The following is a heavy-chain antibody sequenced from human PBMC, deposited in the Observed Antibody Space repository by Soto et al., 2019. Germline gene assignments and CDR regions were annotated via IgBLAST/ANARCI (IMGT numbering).Heavy chain of an antibody. CDR2: IYSGGST. CDR1: GFTVSSNY. CDR3: AREDILTGYRIYYYGMDV. D-gene: IGHD3-9*01. Sequence: EVQLVESGGGLIQPGGSLRLSCAASGFTVSSNYMSWVRQAPGKGLEWVSVIYSGGSTYYADSVKGRFTISRDNSKNTLYLQMNSLRAEDTAVYYCAREDILTGYRIYYYGMDVWGQGTTFTVSS. V-gene: IGHV3-53*01. J-gene: IGHJ6*02.